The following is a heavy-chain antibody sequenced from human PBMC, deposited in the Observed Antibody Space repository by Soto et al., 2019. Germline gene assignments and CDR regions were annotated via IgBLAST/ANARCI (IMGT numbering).Heavy chain of an antibody. CDR3: AISPGIAAAGTLPLFDY. V-gene: IGHV4-39*01. CDR2: IYYSGST. Sequence: PSETLSLTCTVSGGSISSSSYYWGWIRQPPGKGLEWIGSIYYSGSTYYNPSLKSRVTISVDTSKNQFSLKLSSVTAADTAVYYCAISPGIAAAGTLPLFDYWGQGTLVTVSS. D-gene: IGHD6-13*01. CDR1: GGSISSSSYY. J-gene: IGHJ4*02.